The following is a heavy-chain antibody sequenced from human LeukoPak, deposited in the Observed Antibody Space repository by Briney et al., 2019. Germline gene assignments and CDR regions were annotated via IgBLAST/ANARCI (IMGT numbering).Heavy chain of an antibody. CDR3: ARGPRAIVLMVYASFGSDY. V-gene: IGHV1-2*02. J-gene: IGHJ4*02. Sequence: ASVKVSCKASGYTFTDYYIHWVRQAPGQGLEWMGWINPNSGGTNYPQKFQGRVTVTRDTSISTAYMKLSRLRSDDTAVYYCARGPRAIVLMVYASFGSDYWGQGTLVTVSS. CDR2: INPNSGGT. D-gene: IGHD2-8*01. CDR1: GYTFTDYY.